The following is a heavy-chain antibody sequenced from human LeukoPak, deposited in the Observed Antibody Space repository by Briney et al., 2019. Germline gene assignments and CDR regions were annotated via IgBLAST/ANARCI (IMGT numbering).Heavy chain of an antibody. CDR3: ARAPTTPGYYYYYYMDV. CDR2: IIPIFGTA. Sequence: SVKVSCKASGYTFTSYGISWVRQAPGQGLEWMGGIIPIFGTANYAQKFQGRVTITADESTSTAYMELSSLRSEDTAVYYCARAPTTPGYYYYYYMDVWGKGTTVTISS. V-gene: IGHV1-69*13. J-gene: IGHJ6*03. CDR1: GYTFTSYG. D-gene: IGHD1-14*01.